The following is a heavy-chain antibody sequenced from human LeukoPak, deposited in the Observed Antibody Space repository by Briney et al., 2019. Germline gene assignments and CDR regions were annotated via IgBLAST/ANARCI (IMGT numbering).Heavy chain of an antibody. CDR1: GFTFSNHW. CDR2: IKQDGSEK. V-gene: IGHV3-7*01. D-gene: IGHD6-19*01. CDR3: ARGAAAGIAVAGTYDY. J-gene: IGHJ4*02. Sequence: GGSLRLSCAASGFTFSNHWMSWVRQAPGKGLEWVANIKQDGSEKYYVDSVKGRFTISRDNAKNSLYLQMNSLRAEDTAVYYCARGAAAGIAVAGTYDYWGQGTLVTVSS.